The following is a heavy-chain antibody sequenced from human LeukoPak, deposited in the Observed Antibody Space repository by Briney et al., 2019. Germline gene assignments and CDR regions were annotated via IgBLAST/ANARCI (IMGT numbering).Heavy chain of an antibody. J-gene: IGHJ5*02. CDR3: ARDRCSGGSCYSGRHNWFDP. D-gene: IGHD2-15*01. CDR1: GYTLTELS. V-gene: IGHV1-24*01. Sequence: ASVKVSCKVSGYTLTELSMHWVRQAPGKGLEWMGGFDPEDGETIYAQTFQGRVTMTEDTSTDTAYMELSSLRSEDTAVYYCARDRCSGGSCYSGRHNWFDPWGQGTLVTVSS. CDR2: FDPEDGET.